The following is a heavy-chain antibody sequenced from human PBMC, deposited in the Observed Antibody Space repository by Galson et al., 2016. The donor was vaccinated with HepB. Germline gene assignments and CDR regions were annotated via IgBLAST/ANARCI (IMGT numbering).Heavy chain of an antibody. Sequence: SLRLSCAASGFTTSSYWMTWVRQAPGKGLEWVGFIRSKDYGGTIGYAASVKGRFTISRDDSKSLAYLQMNSLKTEETAVYYCTRVPDYYGSGSYYFTWFDPWGQETLVTVSS. CDR2: IRSKDYGGTI. J-gene: IGHJ5*02. CDR3: TRVPDYYGSGSYYFTWFDP. CDR1: GFTTSSYW. V-gene: IGHV3-49*04. D-gene: IGHD3-10*01.